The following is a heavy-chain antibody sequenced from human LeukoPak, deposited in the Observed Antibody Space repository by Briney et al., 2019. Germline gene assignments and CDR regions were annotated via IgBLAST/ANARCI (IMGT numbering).Heavy chain of an antibody. D-gene: IGHD3-22*01. V-gene: IGHV3-11*04. CDR1: GFTFSNYY. CDR2: ISSSGSTM. Sequence: PGGSLRLSCAASGFTFSNYYMSWIRQALGKGLEWVSYISSSGSTMYYADSVKGRFTISRDNAKNSLYLQMNSLRAEDTAVYYCAREAISGYSDWGQGTLVTVSS. CDR3: AREAISGYSD. J-gene: IGHJ4*02.